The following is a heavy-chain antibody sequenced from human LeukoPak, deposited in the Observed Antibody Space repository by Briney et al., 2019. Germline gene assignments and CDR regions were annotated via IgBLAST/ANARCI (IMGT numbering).Heavy chain of an antibody. CDR1: GFTFTSHD. CDR2: MNPNSGNT. D-gene: IGHD2-2*03. V-gene: IGHV1-8*01. Sequence: ASVKVSCKASGFTFTSHDYNWVRQATGQGLEWMGWMNPNSGNTGYAQKFQGRVTITADESTSTAYMELSSLRSEDTAVYYCARELDIVVVPAADYYYYGMDVWGQGTTVTVSS. J-gene: IGHJ6*02. CDR3: ARELDIVVVPAADYYYYGMDV.